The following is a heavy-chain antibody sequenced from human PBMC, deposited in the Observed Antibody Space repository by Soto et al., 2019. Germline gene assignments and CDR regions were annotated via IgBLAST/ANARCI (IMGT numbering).Heavy chain of an antibody. V-gene: IGHV1-18*01. Sequence: QVQLVQSGAEVKKPGASVKVSCKXSGYTFTSYGLSWVRQAPGQGLEWMGWINGYTGNTNYAQKFQGRVTMTTDTSTNTAYLDLWTLISDDTAVYYCARSWVTGKGGIDVWGQGTTVTVSS. CDR2: INGYTGNT. CDR3: ARSWVTGKGGIDV. D-gene: IGHD3-16*01. CDR1: GYTFTSYG. J-gene: IGHJ6*02.